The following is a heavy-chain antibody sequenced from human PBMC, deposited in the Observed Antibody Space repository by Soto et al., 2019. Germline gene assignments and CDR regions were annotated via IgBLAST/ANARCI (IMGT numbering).Heavy chain of an antibody. CDR1: GGSFSGYY. CDR2: INHSGST. Sequence: PSETLSLTCAVYGGSFSGYYWSWIRQPPGKGLEWIGEINHSGSTNYNPSLKSRVTISVDTSKNQFSLKLSSVTAADTAVYYCARGPNLVLRYFDWLSPFDYWGQGTTVTVSS. J-gene: IGHJ4*03. V-gene: IGHV4-34*01. D-gene: IGHD3-9*01. CDR3: ARGPNLVLRYFDWLSPFDY.